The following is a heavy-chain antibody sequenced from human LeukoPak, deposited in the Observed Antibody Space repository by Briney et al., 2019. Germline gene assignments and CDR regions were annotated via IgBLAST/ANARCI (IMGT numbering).Heavy chain of an antibody. CDR1: GFTFSSYG. V-gene: IGHV3-33*01. Sequence: GRSLRLSCAASGFTFSSYGMHWVSQAPGKGLEWVAVIWYDGSNKYYADSVKGRFTISRDNSKNTLYLQMNSLRAEDTAVYYCARDPSSWSSSWNDYWGQGTLVTVSS. D-gene: IGHD6-13*01. CDR3: ARDPSSWSSSWNDY. CDR2: IWYDGSNK. J-gene: IGHJ4*02.